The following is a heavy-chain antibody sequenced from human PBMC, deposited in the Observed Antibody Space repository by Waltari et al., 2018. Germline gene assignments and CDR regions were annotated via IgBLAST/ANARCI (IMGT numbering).Heavy chain of an antibody. J-gene: IGHJ3*02. V-gene: IGHV1-69*08. CDR2: IIPIFGTA. CDR3: ARGRYYYDSSGYYLQDAFDI. CDR1: GGTFSSYA. D-gene: IGHD3-22*01. Sequence: QVQLVLSGAEVKKPGSSVKVSCKASGGTFSSYAISWVRQAPGQGLEWMGRIIPIFGTANYAQKFQGRVTITADKSTSTAYMELSSLRSEDTAVYYCARGRYYYDSSGYYLQDAFDIWGQGTMVTVSS.